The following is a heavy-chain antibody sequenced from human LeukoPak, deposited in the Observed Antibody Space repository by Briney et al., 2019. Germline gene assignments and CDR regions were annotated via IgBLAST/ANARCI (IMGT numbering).Heavy chain of an antibody. J-gene: IGHJ3*02. V-gene: IGHV1-8*03. Sequence: ASVKVSCKASGYTFTSYDINWVRQATGQGLEWMGWMNPNSGNTGYAQKFQGRVTITRNTSISTAYMELSSLRSEDTAVYYCARGLTSFDSSGYHPDAFDIWGQGTMVTVSS. CDR2: MNPNSGNT. CDR3: ARGLTSFDSSGYHPDAFDI. D-gene: IGHD3-22*01. CDR1: GYTFTSYD.